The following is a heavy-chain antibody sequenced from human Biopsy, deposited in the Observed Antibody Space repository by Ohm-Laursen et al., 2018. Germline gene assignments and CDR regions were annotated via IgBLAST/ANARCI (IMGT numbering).Heavy chain of an antibody. Sequence: SLRLSCAASGFTVYNNYMTWVRQAPGKGLERVSLIYSGGDTRYTDSVKGRFTISRDSSKNTLYLQMNSLRPEDTAVYYCAKDWFPYADYARAHGVDVWGQGTTVTVSS. V-gene: IGHV3-66*01. CDR3: AKDWFPYADYARAHGVDV. J-gene: IGHJ6*02. D-gene: IGHD3-16*01. CDR2: IYSGGDT. CDR1: GFTVYNNY.